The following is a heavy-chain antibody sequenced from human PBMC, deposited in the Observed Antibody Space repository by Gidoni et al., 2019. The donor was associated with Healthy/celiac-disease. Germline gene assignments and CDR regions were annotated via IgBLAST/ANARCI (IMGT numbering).Heavy chain of an antibody. V-gene: IGHV1-69*09. D-gene: IGHD2-2*01. CDR3: AARYCSSTSCYSHAFDI. J-gene: IGHJ3*02. Sequence: QVQLVQSGAEVKKPGSSVKVSCKASGSTFSSYAISWVRQAPGQGLEWMGRIIPILGIANYAQKFQGRVTITADKSTSTAYMELSSLRSEDTAVYYCAARYCSSTSCYSHAFDIWGQGTMVTVSS. CDR1: GSTFSSYA. CDR2: IIPILGIA.